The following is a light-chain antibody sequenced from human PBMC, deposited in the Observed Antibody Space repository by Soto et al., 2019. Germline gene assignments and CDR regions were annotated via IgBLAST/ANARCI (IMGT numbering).Light chain of an antibody. V-gene: IGKV1-9*01. CDR1: QGISSY. CDR2: AAS. J-gene: IGKJ4*01. CDR3: QQVNSYPLT. Sequence: DIQLTQSPSFLSASVGDRVTITCRASQGISSYLAWYQQKPGKAPKLLIYAASPLQSGVPSRFSGSGSGTEFTLTISSLQPEDFATYYCQQVNSYPLTFGGGTKVEIK.